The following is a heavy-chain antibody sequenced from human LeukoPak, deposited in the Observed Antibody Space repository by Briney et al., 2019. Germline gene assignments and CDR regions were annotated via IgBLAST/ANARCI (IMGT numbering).Heavy chain of an antibody. D-gene: IGHD6-13*01. V-gene: IGHV1-18*01. Sequence: GASVKVSCKASGYTFTSYGISWVRLATGQGLEWTGWICAYNGNTNYAQKLQGRVTMTTDTSTSSAYMELRSLRSDDTAVYYCARDLDSSWYRDYYYGMDVWGQGTTVTVSS. CDR3: ARDLDSSWYRDYYYGMDV. CDR2: ICAYNGNT. CDR1: GYTFTSYG. J-gene: IGHJ6*02.